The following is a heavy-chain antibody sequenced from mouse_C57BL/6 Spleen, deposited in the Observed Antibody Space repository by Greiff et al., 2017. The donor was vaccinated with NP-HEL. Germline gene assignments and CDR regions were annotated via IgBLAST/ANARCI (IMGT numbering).Heavy chain of an antibody. CDR2: IDPSDSYT. D-gene: IGHD3-2*02. Sequence: QVQLKESGAELVRPGTSVKLSCKASGYTFTSYWMHWVKQRPGQGLEWIGVIDPSDSYTNYNQKFKGKATLTVDTSSSTAYMQLSSLTSEDSAVYYCARSEEDSSGYFDYWGQGTTLTVSS. J-gene: IGHJ2*01. CDR1: GYTFTSYW. CDR3: ARSEEDSSGYFDY. V-gene: IGHV1-59*01.